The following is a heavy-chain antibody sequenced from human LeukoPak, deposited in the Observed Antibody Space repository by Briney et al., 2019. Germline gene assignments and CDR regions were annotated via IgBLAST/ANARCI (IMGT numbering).Heavy chain of an antibody. CDR3: ARDSPRGYGMDV. Sequence: SETLSLTCAVYGGSFSGYYWSWIRQPPGKGLEWIGEINHSGSTNYNPSLKSRVTISVDTSKNQFSLKLSSVTAADTAVYYCARDSPRGYGMDVWGQGTTVTVSS. D-gene: IGHD2-21*01. J-gene: IGHJ6*02. V-gene: IGHV4-34*01. CDR1: GGSFSGYY. CDR2: INHSGST.